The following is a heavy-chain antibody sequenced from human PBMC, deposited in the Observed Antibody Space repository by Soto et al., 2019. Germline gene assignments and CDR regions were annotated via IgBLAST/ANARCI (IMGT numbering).Heavy chain of an antibody. D-gene: IGHD6-19*01. J-gene: IGHJ6*02. Sequence: SETQSLTCTVSGGTIRSSGYYWGWIRQPPGKGLEWIGSIYYSGSTYYNPSLKSRVTISVDTSKNQFSLKLSSVTAADTAVYYCARRDVGWYGIYYYYGMDVWGQGTTVTVSS. CDR2: IYYSGST. V-gene: IGHV4-39*01. CDR1: GGTIRSSGYY. CDR3: ARRDVGWYGIYYYYGMDV.